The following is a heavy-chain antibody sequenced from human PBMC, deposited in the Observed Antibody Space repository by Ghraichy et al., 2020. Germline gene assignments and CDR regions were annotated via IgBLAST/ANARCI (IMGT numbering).Heavy chain of an antibody. CDR2: IYYSGTT. Sequence: GSLSLTCSVSGDSIISSSYYWDWIRQPPGKGLEWIGSIYYSGTTYYSPPLKTRVTVSIDTSKNQFSLRLKSVTATDTAVYYCARCAGGYQYFYGLDVWGQGTTVIVSS. CDR1: GDSIISSSYY. CDR3: ARCAGGYQYFYGLDV. J-gene: IGHJ6*02. D-gene: IGHD2-15*01. V-gene: IGHV4-39*01.